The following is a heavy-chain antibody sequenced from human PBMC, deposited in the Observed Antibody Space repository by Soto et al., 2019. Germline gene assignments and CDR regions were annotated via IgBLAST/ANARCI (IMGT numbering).Heavy chain of an antibody. D-gene: IGHD1-26*01. Sequence: EVHLVESGGGLVQTGGSLRLSCAISESTVRRDWMNWVRQALGKGLEWVAHTNQDGSEKYYVDSVKGRFTITRDNAKNTLYLQMNSLRVGDTAMYYCSGGVGDAFWGQGTLVTVSS. CDR3: SGGVGDAF. CDR1: ESTVRRDW. CDR2: TNQDGSEK. J-gene: IGHJ4*02. V-gene: IGHV3-7*04.